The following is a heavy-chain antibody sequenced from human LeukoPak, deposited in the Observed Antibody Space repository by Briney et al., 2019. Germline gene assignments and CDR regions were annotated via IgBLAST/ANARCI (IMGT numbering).Heavy chain of an antibody. CDR1: GGSISSYY. Sequence: SETLSLTCTVSGGSISSYYWSWIRQPPGKGLEWIGYIYYSGSTNYNPSLKSRVTISVDTSKNQFSLKLSSVTAADTAVYCCAMANDDRYFDYWGQGTLVTVSS. CDR3: AMANDDRYFDY. J-gene: IGHJ4*02. V-gene: IGHV4-59*01. CDR2: IYYSGST. D-gene: IGHD1-1*01.